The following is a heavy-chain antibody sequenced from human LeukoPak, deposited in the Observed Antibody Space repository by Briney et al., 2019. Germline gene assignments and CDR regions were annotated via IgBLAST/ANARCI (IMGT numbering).Heavy chain of an antibody. CDR3: ARRLYQLLFYNWFDP. J-gene: IGHJ5*02. CDR2: INHSGST. Sequence: PSETLSLTCTVSGGSISSSSSYWGWIRQPPGKGLEWIGEINHSGSTNYNPSLKSRVTISVDTSKNQFSLKLSSVTAADTAVYYCARRLYQLLFYNWFDPWGQGTLVTVSS. D-gene: IGHD2-2*01. V-gene: IGHV4-39*07. CDR1: GGSISSSSSY.